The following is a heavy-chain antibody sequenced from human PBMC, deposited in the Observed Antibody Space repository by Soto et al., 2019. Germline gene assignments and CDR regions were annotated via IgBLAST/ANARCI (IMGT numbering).Heavy chain of an antibody. V-gene: IGHV4-59*01. CDR1: GGSISSYD. D-gene: IGHD6-6*01. J-gene: IGHJ6*03. CDR2: IYYSGST. Sequence: SETLSLTCTVSGGSISSYDWSWIRQPPGKGLEWIGYIYYSGSTNYNPSLKSRVTISVDTSKNQFSLKLSSVTAADTAVYYCARGDSSGDYYYYYYMDVWGKGTTVTVSS. CDR3: ARGDSSGDYYYYYYMDV.